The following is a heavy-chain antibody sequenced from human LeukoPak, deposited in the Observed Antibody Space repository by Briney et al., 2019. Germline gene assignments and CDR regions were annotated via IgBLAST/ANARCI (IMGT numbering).Heavy chain of an antibody. CDR1: GFSLSTSGVG. Sequence: AGPTMAKPTQPLTLTCTFTGFSLSTSGVGVGWIRQHPGKALEGLAIIYWDDDKRYSPSLKSSLTITKHPSKKQVVLTMANMDTVDTATYYCAHRGRLPGPFDYWGQGTLVTVSS. J-gene: IGHJ4*02. CDR3: AHRGRLPGPFDY. CDR2: IYWDDDK. D-gene: IGHD6-25*01. V-gene: IGHV2-5*02.